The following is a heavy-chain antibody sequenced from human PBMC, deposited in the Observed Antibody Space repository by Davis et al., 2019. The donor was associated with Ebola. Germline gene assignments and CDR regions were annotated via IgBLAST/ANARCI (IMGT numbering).Heavy chain of an antibody. CDR1: GYSFTSYW. CDR2: IDPSDSYT. CDR3: SRHRGWEQQGDFDY. V-gene: IGHV5-10-1*01. D-gene: IGHD1-26*01. Sequence: GESLNTSCKCSGYSFTSYWLSRVRQMPGKGLEWKGRIDPSDSYTNYSPPFHGHVTISAYKSSSTAYLQLSSLKASDTAMYYCSRHRGWEQQGDFDYWGQGTLVTVSS. J-gene: IGHJ4*02.